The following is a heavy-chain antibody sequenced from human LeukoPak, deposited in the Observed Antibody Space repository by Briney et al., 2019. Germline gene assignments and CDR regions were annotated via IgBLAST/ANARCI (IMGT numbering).Heavy chain of an antibody. D-gene: IGHD3-10*01. Sequence: SETLSLTCNVSGGSISGYHWSWIRQPPGKGLEWLGYIYYSGSSNYNPSLKSRVTMSADTSKNQFSLKLSSVTAADTAVYYCARGRVGITMGFSWFDPWGQGTLVTVSS. CDR3: ARGRVGITMGFSWFDP. J-gene: IGHJ5*02. CDR1: GGSISGYH. CDR2: IYYSGSS. V-gene: IGHV4-59*01.